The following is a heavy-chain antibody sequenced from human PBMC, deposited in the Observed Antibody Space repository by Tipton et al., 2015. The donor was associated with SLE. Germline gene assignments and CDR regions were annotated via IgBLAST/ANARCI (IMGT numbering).Heavy chain of an antibody. CDR1: GFTFSSYG. Sequence: SLRLSCAASGFTFSSYGMHWVRQAPGKGLEWVAVISYDGSNKYYADSVKGRFTISRDNSKNTLYLQMNSLRAEDTAVYYCARAGGAAGWRWYFDLWGRGTPVTVSS. CDR2: ISYDGSNK. J-gene: IGHJ2*01. D-gene: IGHD6-13*01. V-gene: IGHV3-30*03. CDR3: ARAGGAAGWRWYFDL.